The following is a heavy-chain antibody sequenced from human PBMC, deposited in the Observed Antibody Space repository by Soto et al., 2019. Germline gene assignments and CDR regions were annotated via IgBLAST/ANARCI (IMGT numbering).Heavy chain of an antibody. CDR2: INPSGGST. V-gene: IGHV1-46*01. Sequence: AGVNVSRKASGYTFTSYYMHWVRQAPGQGLEWMGIINPSGGSTSYAQKFQGRVTMTRDTSTSKVYMELSSLRSEDTAVYYCARGYDFWRGYPPPYFDYWGQGTLVTVSS. CDR3: ARGYDFWRGYPPPYFDY. J-gene: IGHJ4*02. CDR1: GYTFTSYY. D-gene: IGHD3-3*01.